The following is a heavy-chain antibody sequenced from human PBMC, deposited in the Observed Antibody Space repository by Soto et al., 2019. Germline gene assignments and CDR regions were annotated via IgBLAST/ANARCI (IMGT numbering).Heavy chain of an antibody. D-gene: IGHD3-22*01. V-gene: IGHV1-3*01. CDR3: VLYYYDSSGYTTNEFDY. CDR1: GYTFTSYA. Sequence: ASVKVSCKASGYTFTSYAMHWVRQAPGQRLEWMGWINAGNGNTKYSQKFQGRVTITRDTSASTAYMELSSLRSEDTAVYYCVLYYYDSSGYTTNEFDYWGQGTLVTVSS. CDR2: INAGNGNT. J-gene: IGHJ4*02.